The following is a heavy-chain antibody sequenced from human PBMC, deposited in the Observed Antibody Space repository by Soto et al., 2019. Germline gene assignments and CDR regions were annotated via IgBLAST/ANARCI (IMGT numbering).Heavy chain of an antibody. V-gene: IGHV4-34*01. D-gene: IGHD3-10*01. Sequence: SKTLSLTCAVYGGSFSGYYWSWIRQPPGNGLEWIGEINHSGSTNYNPSLKSRVTISVDTSKNQFSLKLSSVTAADTAVYYCARAPYYYGSGSYYLRRWFDPWGQGTLVTVSS. CDR1: GGSFSGYY. CDR2: INHSGST. CDR3: ARAPYYYGSGSYYLRRWFDP. J-gene: IGHJ5*02.